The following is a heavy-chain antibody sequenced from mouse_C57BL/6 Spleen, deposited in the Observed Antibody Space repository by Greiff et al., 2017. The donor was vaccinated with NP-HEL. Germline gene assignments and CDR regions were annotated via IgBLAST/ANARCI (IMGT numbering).Heavy chain of an antibody. CDR3: ARYPNRWYFDV. D-gene: IGHD4-1*01. Sequence: VQLQQSGAELVKPGASVKLSCKASGYTFTSYWMQWVKQRPGQGLEWIGEIDPSDSYTNYNQKFKGKATLTVDTSSSTAYMQLSSLTSEDSAVYCCARYPNRWYFDVWGTGTTVTVSS. CDR1: GYTFTSYW. V-gene: IGHV1-50*01. J-gene: IGHJ1*03. CDR2: IDPSDSYT.